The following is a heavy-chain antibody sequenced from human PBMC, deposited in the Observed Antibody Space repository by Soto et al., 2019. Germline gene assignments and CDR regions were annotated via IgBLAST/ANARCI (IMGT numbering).Heavy chain of an antibody. D-gene: IGHD2-21*01. Sequence: SETLSLTCIVSGGSISGSNFYWGWMRQPPEKGLEWVGSIYYGGSTHYNPSLESRVTISVDTSKNQFSLKVNSVTAADTAVYYCARRAVVAVTGSLDNWLDPWGQGILVT. CDR3: ARRAVVAVTGSLDNWLDP. J-gene: IGHJ5*02. CDR2: IYYGGST. V-gene: IGHV4-39*07. CDR1: GGSISGSNFY.